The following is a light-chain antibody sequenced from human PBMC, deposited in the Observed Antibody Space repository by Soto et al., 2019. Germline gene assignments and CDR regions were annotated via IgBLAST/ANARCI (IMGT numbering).Light chain of an antibody. CDR3: EAWDESLNGSYV. J-gene: IGLJ1*01. CDR2: SNN. Sequence: QSVLTQPPSASGTPGQRVTISCSGSSSNIGSNTVNWYQQLPGTAPKLLIYSNNQRPSGVPDRLSGTKYRTSASLAITGLQSENEAEYYCEAWDESLNGSYVFGTGTKVTVL. CDR1: SSNIGSNT. V-gene: IGLV1-44*01.